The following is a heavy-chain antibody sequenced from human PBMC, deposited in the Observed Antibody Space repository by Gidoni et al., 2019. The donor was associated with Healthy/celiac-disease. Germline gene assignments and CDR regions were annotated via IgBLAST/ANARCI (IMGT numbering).Heavy chain of an antibody. D-gene: IGHD2-15*01. CDR3: ARDVANILHAPN. CDR1: GFTFSSYG. V-gene: IGHV3-33*01. J-gene: IGHJ4*02. Sequence: QVQLVESEGGVVQPGRSLRLSCAASGFTFSSYGMHRVRQAPGKGLSWVAVKCYDGSNKYYADSVKARFTISRDNSKNTLYLQMNSLRAEDTAVYYWARDVANILHAPNWGQGTLVTVSS. CDR2: KCYDGSNK.